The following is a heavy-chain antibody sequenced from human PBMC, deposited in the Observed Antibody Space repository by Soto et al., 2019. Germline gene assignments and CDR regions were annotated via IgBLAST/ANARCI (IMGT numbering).Heavy chain of an antibody. CDR2: ISNSGSST. Sequence: EVQLLESGGDLVQPGGSLKLSGAASGFPFRNFAMAWVRQAPGKGLEWVSIISNSGSSTYHGDSVKGRFTTSRDNSKGTLSLHMRGVRIDDTAVYFCARADLLWDSFDLWGQGTLVTVSS. CDR1: GFPFRNFA. J-gene: IGHJ4*02. CDR3: ARADLLWDSFDL. V-gene: IGHV3-23*05. D-gene: IGHD2-2*01.